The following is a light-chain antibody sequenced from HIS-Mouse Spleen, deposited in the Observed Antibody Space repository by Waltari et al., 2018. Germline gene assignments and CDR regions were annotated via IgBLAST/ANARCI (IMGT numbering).Light chain of an antibody. CDR2: EDS. J-gene: IGLJ2*01. CDR1: AFPNKY. V-gene: IGLV3-10*01. Sequence: SYELTQPPSVSVSPGQTARITCPGDAFPNKYPYWYQQKSGQAPVLVIYEDSKRPSGIPERFSGSSSGTMATLTISGAQVEDEADYYCYSTDSSGNHRVFGGGTKLTVL. CDR3: YSTDSSGNHRV.